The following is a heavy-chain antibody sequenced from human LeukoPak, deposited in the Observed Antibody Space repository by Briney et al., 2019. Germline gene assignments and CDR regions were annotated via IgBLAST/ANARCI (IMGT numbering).Heavy chain of an antibody. CDR3: TRETQAWQLSNPFDI. CDR2: ITSSSNYI. Sequence: PGGSLRLSCAASGFTFSAFSMTWVRQAPGKGLEWVSSITSSSNYIYYADSLKGRITISRDNAKNSLYLQMSSLRDEDTAVYYCTRETQAWQLSNPFDIWGQGTMVTVSS. CDR1: GFTFSAFS. J-gene: IGHJ3*02. D-gene: IGHD3-10*01. V-gene: IGHV3-21*01.